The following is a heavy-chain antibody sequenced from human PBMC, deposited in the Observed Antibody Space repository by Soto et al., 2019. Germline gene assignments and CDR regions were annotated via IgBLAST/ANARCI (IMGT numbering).Heavy chain of an antibody. J-gene: IGHJ3*02. CDR2: ISAYNGNT. CDR3: ARGSGSINWNDVSDGFDI. CDR1: GYTFTSYG. Sequence: ASVKVSCKASGYTFTSYGISWVRQAPGQGLEWMGWISAYNGNTNYAQKLQGRATMTTDTSTSTAYMELRSLRSDDTAVYYCARGSGSINWNDVSDGFDIWGQGTMVTVSS. D-gene: IGHD1-20*01. V-gene: IGHV1-18*01.